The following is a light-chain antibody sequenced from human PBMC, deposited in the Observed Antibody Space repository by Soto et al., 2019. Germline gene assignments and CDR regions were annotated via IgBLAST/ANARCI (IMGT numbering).Light chain of an antibody. CDR1: QSVSSSY. V-gene: IGKV3-20*01. CDR3: QQYGRSPPFT. Sequence: ELVLTQSPGTLSLSPGERATLSCRASQSVSSSYLAWYQQKPGQAPRLLIYGASNRATGIPDRLSGSGSGTDFTLTISRLEPEDFAVYFCQQYGRSPPFTFGQGTKVDIK. CDR2: GAS. J-gene: IGKJ2*01.